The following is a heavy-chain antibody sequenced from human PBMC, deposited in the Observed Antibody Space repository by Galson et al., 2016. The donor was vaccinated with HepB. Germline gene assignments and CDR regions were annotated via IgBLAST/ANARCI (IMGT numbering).Heavy chain of an antibody. CDR3: AKNSYSSAWYPDY. V-gene: IGHV3-30*18. J-gene: IGHJ4*02. CDR2: ISFDGSRR. CDR1: GLTFYAYG. Sequence: SLRLSCATSGLTFYAYGMHWVRQSPGKGLEWVAAISFDGSRRHYADSVKGRFTISRDNSKNTVYLQMNSLSAEDTAVYYCAKNSYSSAWYPDYWGQGTLVTVSS. D-gene: IGHD6-19*01.